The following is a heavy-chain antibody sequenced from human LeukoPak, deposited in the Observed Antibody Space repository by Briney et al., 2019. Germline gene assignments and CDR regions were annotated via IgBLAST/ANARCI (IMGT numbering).Heavy chain of an antibody. Sequence: ASVRVSCKASGYNFITYPLIWVRQAPGQGLEWMGRISPYNDNTDLAQTLQGRVTMTTDTSTSTAYMELRGLTSDDTAVFFCARVATIWGSHRYFDYWGQGTLVTVSS. CDR2: ISPYNDNT. V-gene: IGHV1-18*01. D-gene: IGHD3-16*02. CDR1: GYNFITYP. J-gene: IGHJ4*02. CDR3: ARVATIWGSHRYFDY.